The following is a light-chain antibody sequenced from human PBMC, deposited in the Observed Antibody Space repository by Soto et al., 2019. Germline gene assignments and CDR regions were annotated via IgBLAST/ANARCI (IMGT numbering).Light chain of an antibody. Sequence: QLVLTQPPSVSGTPGQRVTISCSGSSSNIGNNYVYWYQQFPGTAPKLLIYRNNQRPSGVPDRFSGSKSGSSASLAISGLRSEDEADYYCAAWDDSHYVFGTGTKLTVL. CDR1: SSNIGNNY. CDR3: AAWDDSHYV. CDR2: RNN. J-gene: IGLJ1*01. V-gene: IGLV1-47*01.